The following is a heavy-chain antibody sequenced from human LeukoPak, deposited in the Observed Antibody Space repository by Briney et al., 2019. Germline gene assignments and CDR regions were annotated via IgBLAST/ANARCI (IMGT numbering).Heavy chain of an antibody. Sequence: ASVTVSCKASGYTFTGYYVHWVRQAPGQGLEWMGWINPNNGATGYAPKFQGGVTMTRDTSISTAYLDLSSLRSDDTAVYYCARTNSGYLGGYYFDHWGQGTLVTVSS. J-gene: IGHJ4*02. D-gene: IGHD5-12*01. CDR3: ARTNSGYLGGYYFDH. V-gene: IGHV1-2*02. CDR1: GYTFTGYY. CDR2: INPNNGAT.